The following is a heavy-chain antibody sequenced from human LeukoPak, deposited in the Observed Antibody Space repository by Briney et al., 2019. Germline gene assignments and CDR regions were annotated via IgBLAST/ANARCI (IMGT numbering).Heavy chain of an antibody. CDR3: ARVGRVGSGWYGWYFDL. D-gene: IGHD6-19*01. CDR1: GGSISSYY. V-gene: IGHV4-59*01. Sequence: SETLSPTCTVSGGSISSYYWSWIRQPPGKGLEWIGYIYYSGSTNYNPSLKSRVTISVDTSKNQFSLKLSSVTAADTAVYYCARVGRVGSGWYGWYFDLWGRGTLVTVSS. J-gene: IGHJ2*01. CDR2: IYYSGST.